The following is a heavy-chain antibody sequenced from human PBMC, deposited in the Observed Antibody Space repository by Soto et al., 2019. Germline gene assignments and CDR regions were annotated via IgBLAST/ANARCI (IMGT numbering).Heavy chain of an antibody. CDR1: GGSISSGGYY. D-gene: IGHD3-9*01. V-gene: IGHV4-31*03. CDR3: ATAGWLRYCHSLLESYFEY. Sequence: PSETLSLTCTVSGGSISSGGYYWSWIRQHPGKGLEWIGYIYYSGSTYYNPSLKSRVTISVDTSKNQFSLKLSSVTAADTAVYYCATAGWLRYCHSLLESYFEYWDQGTLVNVSS. CDR2: IYYSGST. J-gene: IGHJ4*02.